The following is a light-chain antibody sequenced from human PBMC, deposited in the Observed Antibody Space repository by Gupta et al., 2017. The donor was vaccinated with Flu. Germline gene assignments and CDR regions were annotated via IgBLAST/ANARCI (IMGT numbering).Light chain of an antibody. CDR2: QVS. CDR3: MQGSRWPWA. Sequence: DVVMTQSPLSLPVTLGQPASISCRSSQSLVYSDGNTYLHWFQQRPGQSPRRLIYQVSHRESGVPDRFSGSSSGTDFTLKISRVEAEDVGFYYCMQGSRWPWAFGQGTKVEIK. V-gene: IGKV2-30*01. CDR1: QSLVYSDGNTY. J-gene: IGKJ1*01.